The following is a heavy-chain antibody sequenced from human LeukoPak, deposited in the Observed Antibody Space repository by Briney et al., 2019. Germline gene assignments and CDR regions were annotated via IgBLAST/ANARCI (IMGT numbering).Heavy chain of an antibody. V-gene: IGHV3-23*01. CDR2: ISGSGGST. CDR1: GFTFSSYG. D-gene: IGHD2-21*02. Sequence: GGSLRLSCAASGFTFSSYGMSWVRQAPGKGLEWVSAISGSGGSTYYADSVKGRFTISRDNSKNTLYLQMNSLRAEDTAVYYCAKAGVAYCGGDCYSPEYYFDYWGQGTLVTVSS. J-gene: IGHJ4*02. CDR3: AKAGVAYCGGDCYSPEYYFDY.